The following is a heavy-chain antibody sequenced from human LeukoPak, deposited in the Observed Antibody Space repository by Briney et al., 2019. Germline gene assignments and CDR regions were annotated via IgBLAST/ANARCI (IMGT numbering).Heavy chain of an antibody. CDR2: ISSSGSML. J-gene: IGHJ4*02. CDR3: TRRPYSTSWYYFDY. Sequence: GGSLRLSCAVSGFTFSDYYMSWVRQAPGKGLEWVSYISSSGSMLHYADSVEGRFTISRDNAKNSLYLQMSSLRVEDTAVYYCTRRPYSTSWYYFDYWSQGTLVTVSS. V-gene: IGHV3-11*04. CDR1: GFTFSDYY. D-gene: IGHD6-13*01.